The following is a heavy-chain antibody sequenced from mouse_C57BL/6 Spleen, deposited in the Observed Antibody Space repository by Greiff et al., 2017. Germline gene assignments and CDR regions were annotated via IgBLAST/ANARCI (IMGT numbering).Heavy chain of an antibody. J-gene: IGHJ1*03. CDR3: FMRGSFDV. Sequence: EVHLVESGGGLVKPGGSLKLSCAASGFTFSDYGMHWVRQAPEKGLEWVAYISSGSSTIYYADPGKGRCTISRDNAKNTLFLQMTSLRAEDTAMYYAFMRGSFDVWGTGTTVTVSS. V-gene: IGHV5-17*01. CDR1: GFTFSDYG. D-gene: IGHD1-1*01. CDR2: ISSGSSTI.